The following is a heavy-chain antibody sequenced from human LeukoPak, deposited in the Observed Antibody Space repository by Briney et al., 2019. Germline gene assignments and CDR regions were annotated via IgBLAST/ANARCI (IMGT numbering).Heavy chain of an antibody. CDR3: ARRGGYGDRYDFDY. Sequence: ASVKVSCKASGYTFTGYYMHWVRQAPGQGLGWMGWINPNSGGTNYAQKFQGRVTMTRDTSISTAYMELSRLRSDDTAVYYCARRGGYGDRYDFDYWGQGTLVTVSS. CDR1: GYTFTGYY. J-gene: IGHJ4*02. CDR2: INPNSGGT. D-gene: IGHD5-12*01. V-gene: IGHV1-2*02.